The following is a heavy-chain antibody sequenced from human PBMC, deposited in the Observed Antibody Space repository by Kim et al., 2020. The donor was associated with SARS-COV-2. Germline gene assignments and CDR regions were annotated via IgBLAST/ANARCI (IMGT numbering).Heavy chain of an antibody. CDR1: GYTFTSYG. CDR2: ISAYNGNT. J-gene: IGHJ5*02. D-gene: IGHD6-13*01. CDR3: ARLVGQQLEKNWFDP. Sequence: ASVKVSCKASGYTFTSYGISWVRQAPGQGLEWMGWISAYNGNTNYAQKLQGRVTMTTDTSTSTAYMELRSLRSDDTAVYYCARLVGQQLEKNWFDPWGQGTLVTVSS. V-gene: IGHV1-18*01.